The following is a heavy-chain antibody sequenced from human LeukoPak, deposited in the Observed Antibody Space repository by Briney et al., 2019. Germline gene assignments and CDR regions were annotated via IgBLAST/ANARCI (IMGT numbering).Heavy chain of an antibody. V-gene: IGHV1-2*02. CDR2: INPNSGGT. Sequence: ASVKVSCKASGYTFTSYGISWVRQAPGQGLEWMGWINPNSGGTNYAQKFQGRVTMTRDTSISTAYMELSRLRSDDTAVYYCARSIVATDGNFDYWGQGTLVTVSS. J-gene: IGHJ4*02. CDR3: ARSIVATDGNFDY. CDR1: GYTFTSYG. D-gene: IGHD5-12*01.